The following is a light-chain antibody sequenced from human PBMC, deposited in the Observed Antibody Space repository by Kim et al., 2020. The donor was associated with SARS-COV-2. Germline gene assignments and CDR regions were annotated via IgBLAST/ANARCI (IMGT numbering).Light chain of an antibody. J-gene: IGLJ3*02. Sequence: GQSFTISCTGTSSDVSGYNYVSWYQQHPGKPPKLMIYDVSKRPSGVSNRFSGSKSGNTASLTISGLQAEDEADYYCSSYTSSSTWVFGGGTQLTVL. V-gene: IGLV2-14*04. CDR2: DVS. CDR1: SSDVSGYNY. CDR3: SSYTSSSTWV.